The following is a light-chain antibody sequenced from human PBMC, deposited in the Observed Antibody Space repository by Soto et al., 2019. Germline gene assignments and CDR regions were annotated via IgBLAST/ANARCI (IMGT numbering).Light chain of an antibody. J-gene: IGKJ4*01. CDR3: KKYNKWNLT. CDR2: GAS. V-gene: IGKV3-15*01. CDR1: QSVSSN. Sequence: IVMTHSPATLSGSPGERSTLSCRASQSVSSNLAWYQQKPGQAPRLLIYGASNRATGIPARFSGSGSGTELTLTISSMQSEDFEVYYCKKYNKWNLTFGGGNKVDIK.